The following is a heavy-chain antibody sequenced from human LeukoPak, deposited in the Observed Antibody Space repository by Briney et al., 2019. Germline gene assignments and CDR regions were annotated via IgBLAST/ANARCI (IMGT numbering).Heavy chain of an antibody. D-gene: IGHD1-26*01. CDR1: GFSFSDFY. Sequence: GGSLRLSCAATGFSFSDFYMSWIRQAPGMGLEWISYIGTRSNPIYYADSVKGRFTISRDDAKNSLYLQMNSLRDEDTAVYFCAREARGSGRDFDYWGQGILVTVSS. CDR3: AREARGSGRDFDY. J-gene: IGHJ4*02. V-gene: IGHV3-11*01. CDR2: IGTRSNPI.